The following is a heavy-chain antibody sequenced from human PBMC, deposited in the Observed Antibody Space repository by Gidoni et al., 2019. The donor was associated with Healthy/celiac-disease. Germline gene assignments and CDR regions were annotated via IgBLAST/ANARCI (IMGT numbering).Heavy chain of an antibody. D-gene: IGHD3-22*01. V-gene: IGHV3-48*01. J-gene: IGHJ3*02. CDR2: ISSSSSTI. Sequence: EVQLVESGGGLVQPGGSLRLSCAASGFTFSSYSMNWVRQAPGKGLEWVSYISSSSSTIYYADSVKGRFTISRDNAKNSLYLQMNSLRAEDTAVYYCAREEETYYYDSSGTTGAFDIWGQGTMVTVSS. CDR3: AREEETYYYDSSGTTGAFDI. CDR1: GFTFSSYS.